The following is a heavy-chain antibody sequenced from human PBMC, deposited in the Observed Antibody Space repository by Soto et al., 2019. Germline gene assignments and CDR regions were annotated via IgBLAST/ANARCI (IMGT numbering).Heavy chain of an antibody. Sequence: SDTLSLTCTVSGGSISSGDYYWSWIRQPPGKGLEWIGYIYYSGSTYYNPSLKSRVTISVDTSKNQFSLKLSSVTAADTAVYYCARVGELRCSSTSCYGGLGHYYGMDVWGQGTTVTVYS. J-gene: IGHJ6*02. CDR1: GGSISSGDYY. CDR2: IYYSGST. V-gene: IGHV4-30-4*02. D-gene: IGHD2-2*01. CDR3: ARVGELRCSSTSCYGGLGHYYGMDV.